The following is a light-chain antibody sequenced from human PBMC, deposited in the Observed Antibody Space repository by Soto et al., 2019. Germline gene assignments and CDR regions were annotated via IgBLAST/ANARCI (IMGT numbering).Light chain of an antibody. J-gene: IGLJ2*01. CDR1: SGHSSYA. Sequence: QPVLTQSPSASASLGASVKLTCTLTSGHSSYAIAWHQRQPEPGSRDLMMLNSDGSHRTGDGIPDRFSGSSARAERYLTIASLQEEEAAYYYSQTWGSSIDVFGGGTKLTVL. CDR3: QTWGSSIDV. V-gene: IGLV4-69*01. CDR2: LNSDGSH.